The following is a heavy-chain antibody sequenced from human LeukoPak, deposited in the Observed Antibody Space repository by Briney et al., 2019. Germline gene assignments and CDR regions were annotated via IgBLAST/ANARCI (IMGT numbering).Heavy chain of an antibody. CDR3: ARDSWWAQRGGGFDY. CDR1: GYTFTGHY. CDR2: INPNSGGT. Sequence: ASVKVSCKASGYTFTGHYMHWVRQAPGQGLEWMGWINPNSGGTNYAQKFQGRVTMTRDTSISTAYMELSTLRSDDTAVYNCARDSWWAQRGGGFDYWGQGTLVTVSS. D-gene: IGHD2-8*02. J-gene: IGHJ4*02. V-gene: IGHV1-2*02.